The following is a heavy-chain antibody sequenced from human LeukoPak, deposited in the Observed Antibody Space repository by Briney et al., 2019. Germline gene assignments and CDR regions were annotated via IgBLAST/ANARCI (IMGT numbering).Heavy chain of an antibody. CDR2: ITTGGRTM. D-gene: IGHD5-18*01. Sequence: GGSLRLSCAASGITLSDHYMSWIRQAPGKGPEWVSYITTGGRTMYYADSVRGRFTISGDSAKNSLYLQMNSLRADDTAVYFCARIHRSNWFDPWGQGTLVTVSS. J-gene: IGHJ5*02. CDR1: GITLSDHY. V-gene: IGHV3-11*01. CDR3: ARIHRSNWFDP.